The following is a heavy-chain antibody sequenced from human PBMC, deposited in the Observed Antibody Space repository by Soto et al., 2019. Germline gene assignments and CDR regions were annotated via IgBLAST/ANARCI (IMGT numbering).Heavy chain of an antibody. CDR1: GGSISSSSYY. Sequence: SETLSLTCTVSGGSISSSSYYWGWIRQPPGKGLEWIGSIYYSGSTYYNPSLKSRVTISVDTSKNQFCLKLSSVTAADTAVYYCARHYPDIVVELNWFDPWGQGTLVTVSS. D-gene: IGHD2-2*01. J-gene: IGHJ5*02. V-gene: IGHV4-39*01. CDR3: ARHYPDIVVELNWFDP. CDR2: IYYSGST.